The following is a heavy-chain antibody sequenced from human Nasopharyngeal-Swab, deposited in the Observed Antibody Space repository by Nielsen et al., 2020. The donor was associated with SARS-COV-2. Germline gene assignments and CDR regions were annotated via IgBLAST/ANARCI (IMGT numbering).Heavy chain of an antibody. J-gene: IGHJ6*03. CDR1: GGSFSGYY. CDR3: ARRITVKYYMDV. D-gene: IGHD1-20*01. Sequence: SETLSLTCAVYGGSFSGYYWNWIRQPPGKGLEWIGEINHSGSTNHNPSLKTRVTISVDTSKNQFSLKLSSVTAADTAVYYCARRITVKYYMDVWGKGTTVTVSS. CDR2: INHSGST. V-gene: IGHV4-34*01.